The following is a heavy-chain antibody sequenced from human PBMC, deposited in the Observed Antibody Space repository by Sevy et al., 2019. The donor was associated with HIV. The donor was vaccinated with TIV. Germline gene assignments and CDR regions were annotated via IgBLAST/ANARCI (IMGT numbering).Heavy chain of an antibody. CDR2: INQDGSVK. CDR1: GFTLSSYW. V-gene: IGHV3-7*01. D-gene: IGHD6-13*01. CDR3: VRAVAAAGSY. J-gene: IGHJ4*02. Sequence: GGSLRFSCAASGFTLSSYWMNWVRQAPGKGLEWVANINQDGSVKYYVDSVKGRFTISRDNAKNSLYLQMDSLRAEDTALYYCVRAVAAAGSYWGQGTLVTVSS.